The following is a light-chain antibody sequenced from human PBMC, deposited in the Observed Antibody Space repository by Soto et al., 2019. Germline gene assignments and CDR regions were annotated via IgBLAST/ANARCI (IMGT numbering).Light chain of an antibody. CDR1: QGISNY. V-gene: IGKV1-27*01. J-gene: IGKJ1*01. CDR2: AAS. CDR3: QNYNSAPWT. Sequence: DIQMTQSPSSPSASVGDRVTVTCRASQGISNYLAWYQQKPGKVPKLLIYAASTLHSGVPSRFSGSGSGTDFTLTISGLQPEDVATYYCQNYNSAPWTFGQGTKVDIK.